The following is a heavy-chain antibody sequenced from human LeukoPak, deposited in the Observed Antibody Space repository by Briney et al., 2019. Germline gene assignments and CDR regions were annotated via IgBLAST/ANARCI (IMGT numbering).Heavy chain of an antibody. V-gene: IGHV4-59*01. CDR1: GGSFSSYY. D-gene: IGHD3-10*01. CDR3: ARDYYGSGDFDY. J-gene: IGHJ4*02. CDR2: IYYSGST. Sequence: SETLSLTCTASGGSFSSYYWSWIRQPPGKGLEWIGYIYYSGSTNYNPSLKSRVTISVDTSKNQFSLKLSSVTPADTAVYYCARDYYGSGDFDYWGQGNLVTVSS.